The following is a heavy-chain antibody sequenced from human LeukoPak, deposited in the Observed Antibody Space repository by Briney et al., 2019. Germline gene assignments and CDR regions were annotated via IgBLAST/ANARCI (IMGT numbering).Heavy chain of an antibody. Sequence: SETLSLTCTVSGGSISSFYWSWIRQPPGKGLEWIGYIYHSGSTKYNPSLKSRVTLSIDTSKNQFSLRPTSVTAADTAVYYCARHRLVWGFGYWGQGSLVTVSS. CDR2: IYHSGST. V-gene: IGHV4-59*08. CDR1: GGSISSFY. CDR3: ARHRLVWGFGY. J-gene: IGHJ4*02. D-gene: IGHD7-27*01.